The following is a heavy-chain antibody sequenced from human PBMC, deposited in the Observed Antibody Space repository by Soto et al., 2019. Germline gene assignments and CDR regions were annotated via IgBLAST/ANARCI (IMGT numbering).Heavy chain of an antibody. D-gene: IGHD6-13*01. J-gene: IGHJ4*02. CDR3: AKADYSYSWAPGDY. CDR2: ISGSGDTA. CDR1: RLTFSNYA. Sequence: EVQVLESGGGLVQPGGSLRLSCVISRLTFSNYALNWVRQAPGKGLEWVSSISGSGDTAYYADPVKGRFTISRDNSKNTLYLQMNSLRVEDTALYYCAKADYSYSWAPGDYWGQGTLVTVSS. V-gene: IGHV3-23*01.